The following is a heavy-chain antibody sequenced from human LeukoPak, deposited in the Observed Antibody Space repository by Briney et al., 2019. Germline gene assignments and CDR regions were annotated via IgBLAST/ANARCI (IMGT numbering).Heavy chain of an antibody. J-gene: IGHJ4*02. CDR2: INPNSGGT. Sequence: GASVKVSCKASGYTFTGYYMHWVRQAPGQGLEWMGWINPNSGGTNYAQKFQGRVTMTRDTSISTAYMELSRLRSDDTAVYYCARDLVHSGYETFDYWGQGTLVTVSS. CDR3: ARDLVHSGYETFDY. V-gene: IGHV1-2*02. CDR1: GYTFTGYY. D-gene: IGHD5-12*01.